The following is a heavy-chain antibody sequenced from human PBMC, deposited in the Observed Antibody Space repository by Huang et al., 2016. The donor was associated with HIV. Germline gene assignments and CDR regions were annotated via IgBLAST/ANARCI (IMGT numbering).Heavy chain of an antibody. J-gene: IGHJ3*02. CDR2: IRYDGSYK. Sequence: QVQLEESGGGVVQPGRSLRLSCAASGFFFNTFVFHWVRQAPGKGLEWLALIRYDGSYKDYADSVRGRFTISRDKSNNSLYLQMNSLRPEDSAVYYCVKEISAYSDHVFDAFDIWGHGTKVTVSS. CDR3: VKEISAYSDHVFDAFDI. V-gene: IGHV3-30*02. D-gene: IGHD5-12*01. CDR1: GFFFNTFV.